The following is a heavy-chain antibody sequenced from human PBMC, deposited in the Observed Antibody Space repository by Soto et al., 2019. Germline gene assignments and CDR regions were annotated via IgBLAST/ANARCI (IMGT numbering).Heavy chain of an antibody. CDR2: TIPIFGTA. V-gene: IGHV1-69*06. CDR3: ARGEVRGGGDV. D-gene: IGHD3-10*01. CDR1: GGTFSNYA. Sequence: QVQLVQSGAEVKKPGSSVKVSYKTSGGTFSNYAISWVRQAPGQGLEWMGGTIPIFGTANYAQKFQGRVTITADKSTSTAYLELSSLRSEDTAVYYCARGEVRGGGDVWGQGTTVTVSS. J-gene: IGHJ6*02.